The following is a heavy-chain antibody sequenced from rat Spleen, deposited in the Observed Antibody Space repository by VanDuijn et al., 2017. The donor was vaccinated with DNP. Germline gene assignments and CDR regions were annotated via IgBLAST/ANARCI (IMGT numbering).Heavy chain of an antibody. CDR3: ASYFYDGYFAMDA. CDR2: IRYTGST. D-gene: IGHD1-12*03. CDR1: GFSITSKY. Sequence: EVQLQESGPGLVKPSQSLSLTCSVTGFSITSKYWAWIRKFPGNKMEWIGHIRYTGSTSYNPSLKSRVSIGRDTSKNQFFLQLNSVTAEDTATYYCASYFYDGYFAMDAWGQGTSVTVSS. V-gene: IGHV3-1*01. J-gene: IGHJ4*01.